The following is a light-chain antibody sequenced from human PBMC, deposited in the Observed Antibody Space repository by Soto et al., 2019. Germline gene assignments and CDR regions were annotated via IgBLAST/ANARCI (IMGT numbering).Light chain of an antibody. CDR2: AAS. V-gene: IGKV1-39*01. Sequence: DIQMTQSPSSLSASVGDRVTITRRAIQSISSYLNWYQQKPGKAPNLXIYAASSLQSGVPSVFSGSGSGTDFTLTISSLQSEDFAVYYCQQYNYWPITFGQGTRLEIK. CDR3: QQYNYWPIT. J-gene: IGKJ5*01. CDR1: QSISSY.